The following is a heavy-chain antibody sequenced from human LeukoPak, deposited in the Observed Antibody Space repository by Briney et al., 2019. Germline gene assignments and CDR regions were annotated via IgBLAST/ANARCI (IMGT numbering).Heavy chain of an antibody. D-gene: IGHD2-21*02. CDR3: ARALRLWGGDSGIAFDI. CDR2: IYNSGST. Sequence: PSETLSLTCTVSGGSISSYYWSWIRQPPGKGLEWIGYIYNSGSTNYNHSLKSRVTISEDMSNNQFSLKLSSVTAADTAVYYCARALRLWGGDSGIAFDIWGQGTMVTVSS. CDR1: GGSISSYY. J-gene: IGHJ3*02. V-gene: IGHV4-59*01.